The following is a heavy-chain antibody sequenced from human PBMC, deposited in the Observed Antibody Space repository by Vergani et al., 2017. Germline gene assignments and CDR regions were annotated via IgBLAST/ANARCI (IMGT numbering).Heavy chain of an antibody. CDR3: AKTIDYYDSSGYYSALLEA. V-gene: IGHV4-30-4*01. CDR1: GGSISSGDYY. D-gene: IGHD3-22*01. J-gene: IGHJ5*02. Sequence: QVQLQESGPGLVKPSQTLSLTCTVSGGSISSGDYYWSWIRQPPGKGLEWIGYIYYSGSTYSNPSLKSRVTISVDTSKNKFSLKLSSVTAADTAVYYCAKTIDYYDSSGYYSALLEAWGQGTLVTVSS. CDR2: IYYSGST.